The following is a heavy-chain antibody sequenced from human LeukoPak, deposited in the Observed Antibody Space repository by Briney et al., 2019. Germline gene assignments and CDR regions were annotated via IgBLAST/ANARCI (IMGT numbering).Heavy chain of an antibody. CDR1: GASISSYY. CDR3: ASGPYPAAGTDHQFDY. Sequence: SEALSLTCTVSGASISSYYWSWIRQPPGKGLEWIGYIYYSGSTKYNPSLKSRVTISVDTSKNQFSLKVSSVTAEDTAVYYCASGPYPAAGTDHQFDYWGQGTLVTVSS. D-gene: IGHD6-13*01. CDR2: IYYSGST. V-gene: IGHV4-59*01. J-gene: IGHJ4*02.